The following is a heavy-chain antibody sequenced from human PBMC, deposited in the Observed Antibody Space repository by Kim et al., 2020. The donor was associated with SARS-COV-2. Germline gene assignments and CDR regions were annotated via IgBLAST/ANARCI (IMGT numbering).Heavy chain of an antibody. CDR3: AGQSGSYLLF. J-gene: IGHJ4*02. V-gene: IGHV1-69*01. CDR2: A. Sequence: ANYAQKFQGRVTITADESTSTAYMELSSLRSEDTAVYYCAGQSGSYLLFWGQGTLVTVSS. D-gene: IGHD1-26*01.